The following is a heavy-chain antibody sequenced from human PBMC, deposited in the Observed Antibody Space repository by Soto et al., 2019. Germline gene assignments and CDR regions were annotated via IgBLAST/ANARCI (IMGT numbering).Heavy chain of an antibody. CDR3: ARDGGRYAITAYDV. J-gene: IGHJ3*01. CDR1: GVSINSYY. V-gene: IGHV4-59*01. CDR2: IYYSGTT. Sequence: SETLALTCAGYGVSINSYYWSWIRQPPGKALEWIGYIYYSGTTNYNPSLKSRVTISVDTSKNQFSLRLSSVTAADTAVYYCARDGGRYAITAYDVWGPGTLVT. D-gene: IGHD1-26*01.